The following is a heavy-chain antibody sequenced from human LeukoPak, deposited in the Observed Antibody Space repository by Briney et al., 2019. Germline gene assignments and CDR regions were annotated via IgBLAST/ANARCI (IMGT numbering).Heavy chain of an antibody. J-gene: IGHJ4*02. CDR2: INPKSGDT. D-gene: IGHD2-2*02. CDR1: GYSFTDYY. V-gene: IGHV1-2*02. CDR3: ARERCTTAGCDKSFDS. Sequence: ASVKVSCKESGYSFTDYYMHWVRQAPGQRLEWMGWINPKSGDTKYAQKFQGRITMTRDTSISTSYMELSRLRSDDTAVYYCARERCTTAGCDKSFDSWGQGTLITVSS.